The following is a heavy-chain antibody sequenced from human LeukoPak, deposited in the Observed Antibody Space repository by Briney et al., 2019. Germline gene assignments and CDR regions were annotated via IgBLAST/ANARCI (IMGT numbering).Heavy chain of an antibody. V-gene: IGHV3-23*01. Sequence: GGSLRLSCAASGFTFSSYAMNWVRQAPGKGLECVSCIIGSGGGTNYANSVKGRFTISRDNYKNTVYLQMNSLSAEDTAIYYCARSSTGSAYTYSDYWGQGTLVTVSS. CDR1: GFTFSSYA. J-gene: IGHJ4*02. CDR2: IIGSGGGT. D-gene: IGHD3-16*01. CDR3: ARSSTGSAYTYSDY.